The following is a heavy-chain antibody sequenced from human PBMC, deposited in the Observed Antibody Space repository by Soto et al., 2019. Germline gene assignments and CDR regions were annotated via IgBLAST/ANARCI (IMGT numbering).Heavy chain of an antibody. CDR1: GFTFSSYA. CDR3: ARDIGYYGSHPLYYYYGMDV. Sequence: GGSLRLSCAASGFTFSSYAMHWVRQAPGKGLEWVAVISYDGSNKYYADSVKGRFTISRDNSKNTLYLQMNSLRAEDTAVYYCARDIGYYGSHPLYYYYGMDVWGQGTTVTVSS. J-gene: IGHJ6*02. CDR2: ISYDGSNK. D-gene: IGHD1-26*01. V-gene: IGHV3-30-3*01.